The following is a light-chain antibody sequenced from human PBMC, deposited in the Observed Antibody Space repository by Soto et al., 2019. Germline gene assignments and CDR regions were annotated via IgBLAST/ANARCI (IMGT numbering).Light chain of an antibody. Sequence: SYELTQPPSMSVSPGQTASITCSGNKLGDKYACWYQQKPGQSPVLVIYQDKKRPSGIPERFSGSNSGNTATLTISGTQAIDEADYYCQAWDSSTAHVGFGGGTKVTVL. CDR1: KLGDKY. CDR3: QAWDSSTAHVG. J-gene: IGLJ2*01. V-gene: IGLV3-1*01. CDR2: QDK.